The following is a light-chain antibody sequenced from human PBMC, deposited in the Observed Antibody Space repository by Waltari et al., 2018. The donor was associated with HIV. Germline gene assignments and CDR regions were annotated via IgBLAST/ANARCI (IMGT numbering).Light chain of an antibody. J-gene: IGLJ3*02. CDR3: QVWDSNNGHQGV. Sequence: SYVLTQPPSVSVAPGQTASITCGGHSIRSKRVHWYQQKPGHAPAVVGYDDYDRPSGIPERFSGSNSDNTATLTINRVEDGDEADYYCQVWDSNNGHQGVFVGGTKLTVL. V-gene: IGLV3-21*02. CDR2: DDY. CDR1: SIRSKR.